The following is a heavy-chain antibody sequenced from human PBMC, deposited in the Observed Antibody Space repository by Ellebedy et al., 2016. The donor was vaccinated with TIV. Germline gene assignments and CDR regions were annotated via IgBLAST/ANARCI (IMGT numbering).Heavy chain of an antibody. J-gene: IGHJ6*02. CDR1: GDTFTGYY. D-gene: IGHD3-10*01. Sequence: AASVKVSCKASGDTFTGYYMHWVRQAPGQGLEWMGWINPNSGGTNYAQKFQGRVTMTRDTSISTAYMELSRLRSDDTAVYYCAREAIRGLGDYGMDVWGQGTTVTVSS. V-gene: IGHV1-2*02. CDR3: AREAIRGLGDYGMDV. CDR2: INPNSGGT.